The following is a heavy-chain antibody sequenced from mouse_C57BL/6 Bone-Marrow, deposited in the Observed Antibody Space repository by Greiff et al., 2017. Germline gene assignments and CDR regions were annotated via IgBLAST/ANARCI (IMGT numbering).Heavy chain of an antibody. D-gene: IGHD1-1*02. CDR1: GFNIKDDY. V-gene: IGHV14-4*01. Sequence: VQLKESGAELVRPGASVKLSCTASGFNIKDDYIHWVKQRPEQGLEWIGWIDPEIGDTDYASKFQGKATITSDKASNTAYLQLSSLTSEDTAVYYCAAFGGNYFDFGGQGNALTVAA. CDR2: IDPEIGDT. J-gene: IGHJ2*01. CDR3: AAFGGNYFDF.